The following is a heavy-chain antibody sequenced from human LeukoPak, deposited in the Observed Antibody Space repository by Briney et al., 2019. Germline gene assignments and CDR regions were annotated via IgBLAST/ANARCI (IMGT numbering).Heavy chain of an antibody. D-gene: IGHD5-12*01. CDR2: ISYDGSNK. CDR1: GFTFRSYW. CDR3: AKHSTGYSGYESWGGYFDY. J-gene: IGHJ4*02. Sequence: GGSLRLSCAASGFTFRSYWMSWVRQAPGKGLEWVVVISYDGSNKYYADSVKGRFTISRDNSKNTLYLQMNSLRAEDTAVYYCAKHSTGYSGYESWGGYFDYWGQGTLVTVSS. V-gene: IGHV3-30*18.